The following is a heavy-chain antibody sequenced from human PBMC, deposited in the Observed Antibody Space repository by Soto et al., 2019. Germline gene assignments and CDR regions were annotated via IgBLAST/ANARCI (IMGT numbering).Heavy chain of an antibody. CDR1: GYTFTNHG. J-gene: IGHJ4*02. CDR3: ARDFYPVAYFFDY. V-gene: IGHV1-18*04. CDR2: VSGYNDKT. Sequence: ASVKVSCKASGYTFTNHGISWVRQAPGQGLEWVGWVSGYNDKTKSAQKFQGRVTMTTDTSTSTAYMELRSLRSDDTAVYYCARDFYPVAYFFDYWGQGTPVTVSS. D-gene: IGHD2-21*01.